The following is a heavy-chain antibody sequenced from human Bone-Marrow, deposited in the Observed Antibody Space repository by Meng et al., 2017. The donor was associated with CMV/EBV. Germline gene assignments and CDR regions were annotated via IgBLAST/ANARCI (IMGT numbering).Heavy chain of an antibody. V-gene: IGHV3-21*01. D-gene: IGHD2-2*01. J-gene: IGHJ6*02. Sequence: GESLKISCAASGFTFSGYSMNWVRQAPGKGLEWVSSISSSSSYIYYADSVKGRFTISRDNAKNSLYLQMNSLRAEDTAVYYCARDSSLVVVPAANYGMDVWGQGTTVTVSS. CDR1: GFTFSGYS. CDR3: ARDSSLVVVPAANYGMDV. CDR2: ISSSSSYI.